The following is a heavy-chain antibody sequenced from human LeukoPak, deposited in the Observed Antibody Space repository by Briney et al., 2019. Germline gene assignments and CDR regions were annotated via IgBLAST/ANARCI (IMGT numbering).Heavy chain of an antibody. V-gene: IGHV3-30*18. CDR1: GFTFSSYG. D-gene: IGHD2-21*01. Sequence: GGSLRLSCAASGFTFSSYGMHWVRQAPGKGPEWVAVISYDGSNKYYADSVKGRFTISRDNSKNTLYLQMNSLRAEDTAVYYCAKDYHSILWWYGMDVWGQGTTVTVSS. J-gene: IGHJ6*02. CDR3: AKDYHSILWWYGMDV. CDR2: ISYDGSNK.